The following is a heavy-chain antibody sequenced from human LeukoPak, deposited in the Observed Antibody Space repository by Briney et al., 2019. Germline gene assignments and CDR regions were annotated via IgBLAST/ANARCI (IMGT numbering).Heavy chain of an antibody. V-gene: IGHV1-24*01. CDR2: FDREDGET. J-gene: IGHJ4*02. D-gene: IGHD2-15*01. Sequence: ASVKVSCKVSGYTLTELSMHWVRQAPGKGLEWMGGFDREDGETIYAQKFQGRVTMTEDTSTDTAYMELSSLRSEDTAVYYCATGGEYCSGGSCYNNPDYWGQGTLVTVSS. CDR3: ATGGEYCSGGSCYNNPDY. CDR1: GYTLTELS.